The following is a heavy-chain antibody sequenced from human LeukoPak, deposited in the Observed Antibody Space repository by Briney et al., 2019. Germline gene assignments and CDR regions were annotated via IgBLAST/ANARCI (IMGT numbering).Heavy chain of an antibody. Sequence: GGSLRLSCAASGFTFRTYSMNWVRQAPGKGLEWVSCISSSSSHIYYVDSVKGRFTISRDNAKNSLYLQMNSLRAEDTAVYYCARGSHSGSYYNWFDPWGQGALVTVSS. J-gene: IGHJ5*02. CDR2: ISSSSSHI. V-gene: IGHV3-21*01. CDR3: ARGSHSGSYYNWFDP. CDR1: GFTFRTYS. D-gene: IGHD1-26*01.